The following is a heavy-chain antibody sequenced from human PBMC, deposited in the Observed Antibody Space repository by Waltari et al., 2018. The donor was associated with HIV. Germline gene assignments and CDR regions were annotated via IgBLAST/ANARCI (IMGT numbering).Heavy chain of an antibody. D-gene: IGHD6-6*01. CDR2: ISTSSSAI. CDR1: GFSFGSYS. CDR3: ARDRTRYYFDS. Sequence: EVQLVESGGGLVQPGGSLSLSCTASGFSFGSYSITWVRQAPGNGLEWVSYISTSSSAIFYADSVKGRFTISRDTAKNSLYLQMNSLRAEDTAVYYCARDRTRYYFDSWGQGTLVTVSS. J-gene: IGHJ4*02. V-gene: IGHV3-48*01.